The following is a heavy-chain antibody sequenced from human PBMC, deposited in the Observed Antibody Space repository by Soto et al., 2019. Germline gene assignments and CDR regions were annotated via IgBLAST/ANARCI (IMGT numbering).Heavy chain of an antibody. CDR2: IRSKPNNYAT. D-gene: IGHD2-8*01. Sequence: EVQLVESGGGLVQPGGSLKLSCAASGFTFSDSAVRWVRQASGKGLEWIGRIRSKPNNYATAYAASVTGRFIISRDDSKNTAYLQMNSLQTEDTAVYFCSRHNADYLGLGTLVTVSS. CDR3: SRHNADY. J-gene: IGHJ4*02. CDR1: GFTFSDSA. V-gene: IGHV3-73*02.